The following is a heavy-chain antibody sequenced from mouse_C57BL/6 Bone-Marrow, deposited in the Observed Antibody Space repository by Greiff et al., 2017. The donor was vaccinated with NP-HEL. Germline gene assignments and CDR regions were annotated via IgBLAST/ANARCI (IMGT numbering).Heavy chain of an antibody. V-gene: IGHV1-81*01. Sequence: VQLQQSGAELARPGASVKLSCKASGYTFTSYGISWVKQRTGQGLEWIGEIYPRSGNTYYNEKFKGKATLTADNSSSTAYMELRSLTSEDSAVYFCARGPPSYYYGSSYWWYFDVWGTGTTVTVSS. CDR2: IYPRSGNT. CDR1: GYTFTSYG. CDR3: ARGPPSYYYGSSYWWYFDV. J-gene: IGHJ1*03. D-gene: IGHD1-1*01.